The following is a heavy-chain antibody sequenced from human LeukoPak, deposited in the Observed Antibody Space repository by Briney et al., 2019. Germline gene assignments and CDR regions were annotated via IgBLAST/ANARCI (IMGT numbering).Heavy chain of an antibody. V-gene: IGHV1-8*01. CDR1: GYTFTSYD. CDR2: MNPNSGNT. D-gene: IGHD3-16*02. J-gene: IGHJ5*02. CDR3: ARGPLVRLPSSFDP. Sequence: GASVKVSCKASGYTFTSYDINWVRQATGQGLEWMGWMNPNSGNTGSAQRFQSRVTMTRDTSISTAYMELSSLTSEDTAVYYCARGPLVRLPSSFDPWGQGTLVTVSS.